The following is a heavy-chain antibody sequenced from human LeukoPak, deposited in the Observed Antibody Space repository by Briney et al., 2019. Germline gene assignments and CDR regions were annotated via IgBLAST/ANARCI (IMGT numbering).Heavy chain of an antibody. CDR2: ISGSGGST. V-gene: IGHV3-23*01. D-gene: IGHD3-22*01. CDR3: STSRRPYYYETSGHYVDE. Sequence: PGGSLRLSCVVSGFTFSTNAMHWVRQAPGKGLEWVSAISGSGGSTYYADAVKGRFTISRDNSKNTLHLQMNSLRAEDTAVYQWSTSRRPYYYETSGHYVDESGQGSLVTVSS. CDR1: GFTFSTNA. J-gene: IGHJ4*02.